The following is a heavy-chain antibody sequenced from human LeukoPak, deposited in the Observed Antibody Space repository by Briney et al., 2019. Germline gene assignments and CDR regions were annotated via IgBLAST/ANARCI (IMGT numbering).Heavy chain of an antibody. J-gene: IGHJ1*01. D-gene: IGHD3-10*01. Sequence: ASVKVSCKASGYTFTISGISWVRQAPGQGLEWMGWISAYNGNTNYAQKLQGRVTMTTDTSTSTAYMELRSLRSDDTAVYYCASGAHQYGSCIYYPAEYCQHWGQGTLVTVSS. V-gene: IGHV1-18*01. CDR1: GYTFTISG. CDR2: ISAYNGNT. CDR3: ASGAHQYGSCIYYPAEYCQH.